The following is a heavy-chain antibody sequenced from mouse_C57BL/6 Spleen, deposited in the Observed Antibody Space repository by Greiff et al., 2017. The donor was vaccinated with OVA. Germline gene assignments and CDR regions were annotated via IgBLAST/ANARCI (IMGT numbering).Heavy chain of an antibody. J-gene: IGHJ2*01. CDR3: ARTYDGYSYYFDY. CDR2: INPGSGGT. V-gene: IGHV1-54*01. D-gene: IGHD2-3*01. Sequence: QVQLQQSGAELVRPGTSVKVSCKASGYAFTNYLIEWVKQRPGQGLEWIGVINPGSGGTNYNEKFKGKATLTADKSSSTAYMQLSSLTSEDSAVYFCARTYDGYSYYFDYWGQGTTLTVSS. CDR1: GYAFTNYL.